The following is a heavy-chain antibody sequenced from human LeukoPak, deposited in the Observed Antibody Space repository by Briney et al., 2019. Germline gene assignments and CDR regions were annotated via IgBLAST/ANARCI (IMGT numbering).Heavy chain of an antibody. Sequence: GGSLRLSCAASGFTVSSNYMSWVRQAPGKGLEWVSVIYSGGSTYYADSVKGRFTISRDNSKNTLYLQMNSLRAEDTAVYYCAKDKGGGTLMSLPRSNSNYYYYYGMDVWGQGTTVTVSS. CDR1: GFTVSSNY. D-gene: IGHD1-1*01. V-gene: IGHV3-66*01. J-gene: IGHJ6*02. CDR3: AKDKGGGTLMSLPRSNSNYYYYYGMDV. CDR2: IYSGGST.